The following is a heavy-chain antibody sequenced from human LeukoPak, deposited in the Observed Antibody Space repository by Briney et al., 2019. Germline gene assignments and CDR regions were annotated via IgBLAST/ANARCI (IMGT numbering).Heavy chain of an antibody. V-gene: IGHV4-34*01. CDR2: INHSGST. Sequence: SGGSLRLSCAASGFTFSSYAMSWVRQPPGKGLEWIGEINHSGSTNYNPSLKSRVTISVDTSKNQFSLKLSSVTAADTAVYYCARPFSKRRETANWGQGTLVTVSS. J-gene: IGHJ4*02. CDR3: ARPFSKRRETAN. CDR1: GFTFSSYA.